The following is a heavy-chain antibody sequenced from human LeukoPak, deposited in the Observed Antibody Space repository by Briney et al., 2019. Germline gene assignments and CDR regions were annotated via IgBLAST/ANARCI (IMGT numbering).Heavy chain of an antibody. V-gene: IGHV4-38-2*02. CDR1: GYSISSGYY. CDR2: IYHSGST. D-gene: IGHD2-2*01. Sequence: PSETLSLTCTVSGYSISSGYYWGWIRQPPGKGLEWIGSIYHSGSTYYNPSLMSRITIFVDTSKNQFSLKLNSVTAADTAVYYCARQPIVVVPAAPDYWGQGTLVTVSS. J-gene: IGHJ4*02. CDR3: ARQPIVVVPAAPDY.